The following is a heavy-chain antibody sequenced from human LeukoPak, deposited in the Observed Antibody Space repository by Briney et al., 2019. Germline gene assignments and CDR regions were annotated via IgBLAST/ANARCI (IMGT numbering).Heavy chain of an antibody. Sequence: TGGSLRLSCAVSGFPLSNSWMYWVRQAPGKGREGVANIKKDGSGISYVESVKGRFIISRDNSRNSLYLQMNSLKVEDTAVYFCAGGNAMDVWGKGTAVTVYS. CDR2: IKKDGSGI. V-gene: IGHV3-7*03. CDR3: AGGNAMDV. J-gene: IGHJ6*04. CDR1: GFPLSNSW.